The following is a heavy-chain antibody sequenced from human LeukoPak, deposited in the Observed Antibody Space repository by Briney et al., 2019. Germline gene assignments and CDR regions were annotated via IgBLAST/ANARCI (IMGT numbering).Heavy chain of an antibody. D-gene: IGHD1-1*01. CDR2: ISGSGGST. CDR3: AKDGYLYYYYMDV. J-gene: IGHJ6*03. Sequence: GGSLRLSCAASGFSLSSYWMTWVRQAPGKGLEWVSAISGSGGSTYYADSVKGRFTISRDNSKNTLYLQMNSLRAEDTAVYYCAKDGYLYYYYMDVWGKGTTVTISS. CDR1: GFSLSSYW. V-gene: IGHV3-23*01.